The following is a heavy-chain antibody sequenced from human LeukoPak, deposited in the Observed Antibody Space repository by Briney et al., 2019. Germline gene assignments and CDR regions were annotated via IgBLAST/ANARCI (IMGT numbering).Heavy chain of an antibody. CDR3: ARVMWETTPGPDY. D-gene: IGHD1-26*01. J-gene: IGHJ4*02. V-gene: IGHV4-39*07. CDR1: VGSISSSSYY. Sequence: PSETMSLTCTVSVGSISSSSYYWGWIRQPPGKRLEWSGSIYYSGSTYYNPSLKSRVTISVETSKNQFSLKLSSVTAADTAVYYCARVMWETTPGPDYWGQGTLVTVSS. CDR2: IYYSGST.